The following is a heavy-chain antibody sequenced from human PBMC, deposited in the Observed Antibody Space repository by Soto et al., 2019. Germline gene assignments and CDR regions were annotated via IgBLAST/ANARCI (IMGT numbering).Heavy chain of an antibody. Sequence: PSETLSLTCTVSGGSISSYYWSWIRQPPGKGLEWIGYIYYSGSTNYNPSLKSRVTISVDTSKNQLSLKLSSVTAADTAVYYCARARLGFLEWLFFDYWGQGTLVTVSS. J-gene: IGHJ4*02. CDR3: ARARLGFLEWLFFDY. CDR2: IYYSGST. D-gene: IGHD3-3*01. V-gene: IGHV4-59*01. CDR1: GGSISSYY.